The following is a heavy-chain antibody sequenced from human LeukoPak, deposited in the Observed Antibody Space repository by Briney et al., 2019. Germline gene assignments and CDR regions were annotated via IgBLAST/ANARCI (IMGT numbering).Heavy chain of an antibody. CDR1: GYNFTSYW. J-gene: IGHJ4*02. CDR3: ARHRGSMYYYDSSGWYFDY. CDR2: IYPSDSDT. V-gene: IGHV5-51*01. Sequence: GESLKISCKGSGYNFTSYWIGWVRQMPGKGLEWMGIIYPSDSDTRYSPSFQGQVTISADKSISTAYLQWSSLKASDTAMYYCARHRGSMYYYDSSGWYFDYWGQGTLVTVSS. D-gene: IGHD3-22*01.